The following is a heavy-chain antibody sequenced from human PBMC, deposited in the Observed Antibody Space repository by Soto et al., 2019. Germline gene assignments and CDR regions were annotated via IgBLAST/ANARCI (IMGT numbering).Heavy chain of an antibody. CDR1: GGSISSYY. V-gene: IGHV4-59*08. D-gene: IGHD6-13*01. CDR3: ARYAGDGYSSSWGDYYYYYMDV. CDR2: IYYSGST. Sequence: SETLSLTCTVSGGSISSYYWSWIRQPPGKGLEWIGYIYYSGSTNYNPSLKSRVTISVDTSKNQFSLKLSSVTAADTAVYYCARYAGDGYSSSWGDYYYYYMDVWGKGTTVTVSS. J-gene: IGHJ6*03.